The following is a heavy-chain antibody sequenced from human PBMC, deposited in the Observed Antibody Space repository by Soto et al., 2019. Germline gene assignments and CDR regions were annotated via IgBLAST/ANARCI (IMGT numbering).Heavy chain of an antibody. CDR3: ARFPLDYYDSSGYYVHFGY. V-gene: IGHV3-7*05. J-gene: IGHJ4*02. CDR2: IKQDGSEK. CDR1: GFTFSSYW. Sequence: GGALRLSCAASGFTFSSYWMSWVRQAPWKGLEWVANIKQDGSEKYYVDSVKGRFTISRDNAKNSLYLQMNSLRAEDTAVYYCARFPLDYYDSSGYYVHFGYWGQGTLVTVSS. D-gene: IGHD3-22*01.